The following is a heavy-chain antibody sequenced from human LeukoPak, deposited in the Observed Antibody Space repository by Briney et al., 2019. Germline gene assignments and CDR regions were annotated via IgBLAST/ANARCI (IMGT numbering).Heavy chain of an antibody. J-gene: IGHJ2*01. D-gene: IGHD2-2*01. V-gene: IGHV3-21*01. Sequence: ESLKISCAASGITFSSYSMNWVRQAPGKGLGWVSSISYSSTYIYYADSVKGRFTISRDNAKNSLYLQTNSLRAEDTAVYYCASTPSVGDFYPWYFDFWGRGTLVTVSS. CDR3: ASTPSVGDFYPWYFDF. CDR1: GITFSSYS. CDR2: ISYSSTYI.